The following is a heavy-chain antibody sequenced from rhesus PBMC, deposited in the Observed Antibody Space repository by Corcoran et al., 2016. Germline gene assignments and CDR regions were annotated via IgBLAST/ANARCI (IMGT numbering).Heavy chain of an antibody. J-gene: IGHJ4*01. D-gene: IGHD6-25*01. CDR2: FYGSGTST. Sequence: QLQLQESGPGLVKPSETLSLTCAVSGGSISSSYWSWTRQAPGKGLEWIGYFYGSGTSTNYNPSLKSRVTLSVDTSKNQRSLTLSSVTAADTAVYYCARVSDFSFDYWGQGVLVTVSS. CDR1: GGSISSSY. CDR3: ARVSDFSFDY. V-gene: IGHV4-169*01.